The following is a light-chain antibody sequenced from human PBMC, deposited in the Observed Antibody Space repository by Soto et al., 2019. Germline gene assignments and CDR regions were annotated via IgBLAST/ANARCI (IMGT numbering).Light chain of an antibody. CDR3: QQYGSSPYT. Sequence: EIVLTQSPGTLSLSPGERATLSCRASRSIVRSYLAWYQQKPGQAPRLLIYGASSRATGIPDRFSGSGSGTDFTLTISRLEPEDFAVYYCQQYGSSPYTFGQGTKLEIK. J-gene: IGKJ2*01. CDR2: GAS. CDR1: RSIVRSY. V-gene: IGKV3-20*01.